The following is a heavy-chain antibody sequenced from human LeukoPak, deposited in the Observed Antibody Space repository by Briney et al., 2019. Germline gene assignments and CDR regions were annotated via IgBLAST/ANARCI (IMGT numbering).Heavy chain of an antibody. J-gene: IGHJ4*02. V-gene: IGHV4-39*07. CDR1: GGSIGTSHYY. Sequence: PSETLSLTCTVSGGSIGTSHYYWGWLRQPPGKGLEWIGSIYFSGSTNYNPSLKSRVSISVDTSKNQFSLRLSSVTAADTAVYYCARVWYDYVWGILDYWGQGTLVTVSS. D-gene: IGHD3-16*01. CDR2: IYFSGST. CDR3: ARVWYDYVWGILDY.